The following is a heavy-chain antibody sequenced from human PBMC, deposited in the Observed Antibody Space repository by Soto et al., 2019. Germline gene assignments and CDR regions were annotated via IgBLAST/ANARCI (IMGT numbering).Heavy chain of an antibody. J-gene: IGHJ6*02. CDR2: ISYDGSNK. CDR1: GFTFSSYA. CDR3: ARDAYGSGSYYKVGGMDV. D-gene: IGHD3-10*01. V-gene: IGHV3-30-3*01. Sequence: QVQLVESGGGVVQPGRSLRLSCAASGFTFSSYAMHWVRQAPGKGLEWVAVISYDGSNKYYADSVKGRFTISRDNSKNTLYLQMNSLRAEDTAVYYCARDAYGSGSYYKVGGMDVWGQGTTVTVSS.